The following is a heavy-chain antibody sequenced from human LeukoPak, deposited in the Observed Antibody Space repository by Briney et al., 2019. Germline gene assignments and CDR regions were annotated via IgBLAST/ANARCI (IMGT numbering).Heavy chain of an antibody. D-gene: IGHD1-26*01. CDR2: INHSGST. CDR1: GGSFSGYY. CDR3: ASRRIVGATIDY. V-gene: IGHV4-34*01. J-gene: IGHJ4*02. Sequence: SETLSLTCAVYGGSFSGYYWSWIRQPPGKGLEWIGEINHSGSTNYNPSLKSRVTISVDTSKNQFSLKLSSVTAADTAVYYCASRRIVGATIDYWGQGTLVTVSS.